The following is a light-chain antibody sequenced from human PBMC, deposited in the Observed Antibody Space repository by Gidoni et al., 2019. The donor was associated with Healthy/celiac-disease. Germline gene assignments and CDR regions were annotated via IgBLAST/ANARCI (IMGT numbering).Light chain of an antibody. Sequence: AGQRVTISCTGSSSNIGAGYDVHWYQQLPGTAPKLLIYGNSNRPSAVPVRFSGSKSGPSASLAITGLQADDEADYYCQSYDSSLSARVFGGGTKLTVL. CDR2: GNS. CDR1: SSNIGAGYD. V-gene: IGLV1-40*01. J-gene: IGLJ2*01. CDR3: QSYDSSLSARV.